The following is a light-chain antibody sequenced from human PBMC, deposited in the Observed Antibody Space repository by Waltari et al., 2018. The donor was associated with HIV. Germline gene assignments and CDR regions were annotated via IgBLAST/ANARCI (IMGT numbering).Light chain of an antibody. CDR1: QNINND. J-gene: IGKJ3*01. CDR2: AAS. V-gene: IGKV1-9*01. Sequence: DIQMTQSPSSLSASVGDRVILFCRASQNINNDLHWYQQTPGEAPKLLIYAASTLQSGVPSRFSGSGSGTEFTLTISSLQPEDFATYYCQQLNSYPRAFGPGTKVDIK. CDR3: QQLNSYPRA.